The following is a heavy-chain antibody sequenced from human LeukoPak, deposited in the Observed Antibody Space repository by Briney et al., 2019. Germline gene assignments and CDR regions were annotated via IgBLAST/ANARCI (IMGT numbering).Heavy chain of an antibody. D-gene: IGHD3-10*01. CDR3: ARDGVVRGVISHFDY. Sequence: GSLRLSCAASGFTFSSYAMSWVRQAPGKGLEWVSVIYIGGSTYYPDSVRGRFTISRDNSKNTVYLQMNSLRAEDTAVYYCARDGVVRGVISHFDYWGQGTLVTVSS. CDR1: GFTFSSYA. CDR2: IYIGGST. J-gene: IGHJ4*02. V-gene: IGHV3-53*01.